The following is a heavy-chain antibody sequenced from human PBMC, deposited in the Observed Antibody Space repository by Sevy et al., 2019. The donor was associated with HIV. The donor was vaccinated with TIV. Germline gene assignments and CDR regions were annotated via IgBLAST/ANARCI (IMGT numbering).Heavy chain of an antibody. CDR2: ISSSPSYI. D-gene: IGHD3-22*01. CDR3: ARDRPSYYDSSGTTRGDAFDI. V-gene: IGHV3-21*01. J-gene: IGHJ3*02. CDR1: GITFSFYT. Sequence: GGSLRLSCAASGITFSFYTMIWVRQAPGKGLEWVSSISSSPSYIYYADSVSGRFTISRDNAKNSLYLQTNTLRAEDTALYYCARDRPSYYDSSGTTRGDAFDIWGPGTMVTVSS.